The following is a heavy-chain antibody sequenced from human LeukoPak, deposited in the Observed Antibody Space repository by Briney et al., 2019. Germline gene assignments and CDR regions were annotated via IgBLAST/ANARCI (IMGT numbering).Heavy chain of an antibody. CDR2: IRSKAYGGTT. V-gene: IGHV3-49*04. Sequence: QPGGSLRLSCAASGFTFNDAWMSWVRQAPGKGLEWVGLIRSKAYGGTTEYAASVKGRFAISRDDSKSIAYLQMNSLKTEDTAVYYCSRTMVRDDYWGQGTLVTVSS. CDR3: SRTMVRDDY. J-gene: IGHJ4*02. CDR1: GFTFNDAW. D-gene: IGHD3-10*01.